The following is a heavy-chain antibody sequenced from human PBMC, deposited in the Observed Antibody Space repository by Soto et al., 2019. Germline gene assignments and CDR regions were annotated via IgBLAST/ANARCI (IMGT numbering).Heavy chain of an antibody. V-gene: IGHV4-30-4*01. Sequence: PSETLSLTCTVSGGSISSGDYYWSWIRQPPGKGLEWIGYIYYSGSTYCNPSLKSRVTISVDTSKNQFSLKLSSVTAADTAVYYCASALGNNYDDSSGGFDYWGQGTLVTVSS. J-gene: IGHJ4*02. D-gene: IGHD3-22*01. CDR2: IYYSGST. CDR3: ASALGNNYDDSSGGFDY. CDR1: GGSISSGDYY.